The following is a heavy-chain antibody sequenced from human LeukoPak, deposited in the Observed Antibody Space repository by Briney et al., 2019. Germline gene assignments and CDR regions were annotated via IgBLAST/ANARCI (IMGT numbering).Heavy chain of an antibody. D-gene: IGHD3-10*01. J-gene: IGHJ5*02. V-gene: IGHV4-4*07. CDR2: IYTSGST. Sequence: PSETLSLTCTVSGGSISSYYWSWIRQPAGKGLEWIGRIYTSGSTNYNPSLKSRVTMSVDSSKNQFSLNLSSVTAADTAVYYCARAGYGSGSSYTPGAFDPWGQGTLVTVSS. CDR3: ARAGYGSGSSYTPGAFDP. CDR1: GGSISSYY.